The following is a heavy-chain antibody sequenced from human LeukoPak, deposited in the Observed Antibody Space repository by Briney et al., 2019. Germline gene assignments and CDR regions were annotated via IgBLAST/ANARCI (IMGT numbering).Heavy chain of an antibody. CDR1: GFTFSSYE. D-gene: IGHD5-24*01. CDR3: VRVGDGYNYHHFDY. Sequence: GGSLRLSCAASGFTFSSYEMNWVRQAPGKGLEWVSYISSSGSTIYYADSVKGQFTISRDNAKNSLYLQMNSLRAEDTAVCYCVRVGDGYNYHHFDYWGQGTLVTVSS. CDR2: ISSSGSTI. J-gene: IGHJ4*02. V-gene: IGHV3-48*03.